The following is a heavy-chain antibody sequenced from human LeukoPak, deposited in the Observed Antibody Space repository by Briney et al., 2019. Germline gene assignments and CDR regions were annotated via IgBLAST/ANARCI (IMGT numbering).Heavy chain of an antibody. CDR3: ARGRFNYDSTGYSSFYY. CDR1: GFTFSGFW. V-gene: IGHV3-74*01. D-gene: IGHD3-22*01. Sequence: GGSLRLSCAASGFTFSGFWMHWVRQAPGKGLVWVSCISFDGSDATYADSVKGRFTISRDNAKNTLHLQMDSLTVEDTAVYYCARGRFNYDSTGYSSFYYWGQGTLVTVSS. CDR2: ISFDGSDA. J-gene: IGHJ4*02.